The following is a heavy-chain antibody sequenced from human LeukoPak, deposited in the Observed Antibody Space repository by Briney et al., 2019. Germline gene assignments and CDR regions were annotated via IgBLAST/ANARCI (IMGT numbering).Heavy chain of an antibody. V-gene: IGHV1-2*06. CDR1: GYTFTGYY. CDR2: INPNSGGT. D-gene: IGHD1-26*01. J-gene: IGHJ4*02. Sequence: ASVKVSCKASGYTFTGYYMHWVRQAPGQGLEWMGRINPNSGGTNYAQKFQGRVTMTRDTSISTAYMELSRLRSDDTAVYYCARGTRVGATPGDYWGQGTLVTVFS. CDR3: ARGTRVGATPGDY.